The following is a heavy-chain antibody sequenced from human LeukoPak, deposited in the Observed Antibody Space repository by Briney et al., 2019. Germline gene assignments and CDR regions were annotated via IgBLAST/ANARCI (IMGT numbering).Heavy chain of an antibody. CDR1: GFNFANHA. V-gene: IGHV3-74*01. D-gene: IGHD5-24*01. Sequence: GGSLRLSCAASGFNFANHAMSWVRQGPGKGLEWVSRIKGDGTYKNYADSVRGRFTISRDNAKNTLSLQMNSLRAEDTAVYFCVRDGDAYNFDWWGQGALVTVSS. CDR2: IKGDGTYK. CDR3: VRDGDAYNFDW. J-gene: IGHJ4*02.